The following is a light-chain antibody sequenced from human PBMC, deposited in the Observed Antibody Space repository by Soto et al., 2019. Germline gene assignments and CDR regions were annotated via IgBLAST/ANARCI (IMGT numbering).Light chain of an antibody. CDR2: EVS. CDR3: SSYTSSSTRV. CDR1: SSDVGGYNY. J-gene: IGLJ1*01. V-gene: IGLV2-14*01. Sequence: LTQPASVSWSPGQSITISCTGTSSDVGGYNYVSWYQQHPGKAPKLMIYEVSNRPSGVSNRFSGSKSGNTASLTISGLQAEDEADYYCSSYTSSSTRVFRTGTKVTVL.